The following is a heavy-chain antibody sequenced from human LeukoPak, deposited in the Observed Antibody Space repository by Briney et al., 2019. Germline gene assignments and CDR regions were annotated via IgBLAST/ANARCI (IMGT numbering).Heavy chain of an antibody. CDR1: GFTFSSYA. D-gene: IGHD6-6*01. CDR3: AREYSSSSYFDY. J-gene: IGHJ4*02. Sequence: PGGSLRLSCAASGFTFSSYAMSWVRQAPGKGLEWVSSISGSSSYIYYADSVKGRFTISRDNAKNSLYLQMNSLRAEDTAVYYCAREYSSSSYFDYWGQGTLVTVSS. V-gene: IGHV3-21*01. CDR2: ISGSSSYI.